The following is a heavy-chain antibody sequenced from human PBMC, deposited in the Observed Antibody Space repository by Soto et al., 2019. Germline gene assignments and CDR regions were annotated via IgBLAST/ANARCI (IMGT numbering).Heavy chain of an antibody. Sequence: GGSLRLSCAASGFTFSSYWMSWVRQAPGKGLEWVANIKQDGSEKYYVDSVKGRFTISRDNAKNSLYLQMNSLRAEDTAVYYCARELLGVQLCFMDVWGQGTTVTVSS. D-gene: IGHD5-18*01. CDR2: IKQDGSEK. CDR3: ARELLGVQLCFMDV. J-gene: IGHJ6*02. V-gene: IGHV3-7*04. CDR1: GFTFSSYW.